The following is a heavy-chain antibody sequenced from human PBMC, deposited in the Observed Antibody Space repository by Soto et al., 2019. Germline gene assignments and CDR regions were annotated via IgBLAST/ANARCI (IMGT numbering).Heavy chain of an antibody. Sequence: QVQLVESGGGVVQPGRSLRLSCAASGFTFSSYAMHWVRQAPGKGLEWVAVISYDGSNKYYADSVKGRFTISRDNSKNTPYLQMNSLRAEDTAVYYCARDWFGDGYYYYGMDVWGQGTTVTVSS. J-gene: IGHJ6*02. CDR1: GFTFSSYA. CDR2: ISYDGSNK. V-gene: IGHV3-30-3*01. CDR3: ARDWFGDGYYYYGMDV. D-gene: IGHD3-10*01.